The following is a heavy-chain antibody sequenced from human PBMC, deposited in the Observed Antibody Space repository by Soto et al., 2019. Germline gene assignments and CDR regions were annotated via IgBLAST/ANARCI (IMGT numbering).Heavy chain of an antibody. Sequence: GASVKVSCKASGGTFNSYDINWVRQAPGQGLEWMGGTIPIVETPKYAQKFQGRVTITADESTNTVYMELSSLRSEDTAMYYCARLSRPNYYDTSGFFKDNWFDPWGQGTLVTVSS. V-gene: IGHV1-69*13. D-gene: IGHD3-22*01. CDR2: TIPIVETP. CDR3: ARLSRPNYYDTSGFFKDNWFDP. J-gene: IGHJ5*02. CDR1: GGTFNSYD.